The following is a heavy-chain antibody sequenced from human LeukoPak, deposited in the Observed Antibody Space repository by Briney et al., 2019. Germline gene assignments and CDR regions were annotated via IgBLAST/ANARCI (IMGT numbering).Heavy chain of an antibody. D-gene: IGHD3-3*01. CDR2: INPKIVAQ. CDR3: ARVPLYDFWSGYYGTSTVTGEFDY. Sequence: ASVKVSCKASGYTFTGYYMHWVRQAPGQGLEWMGWINPKIVAQNYAQKFQGRVTMTRDTSISTAYMELSRLRSDDTAVYYCARVPLYDFWSGYYGTSTVTGEFDYWGQGTLVTVSS. CDR1: GYTFTGYY. J-gene: IGHJ4*02. V-gene: IGHV1-2*02.